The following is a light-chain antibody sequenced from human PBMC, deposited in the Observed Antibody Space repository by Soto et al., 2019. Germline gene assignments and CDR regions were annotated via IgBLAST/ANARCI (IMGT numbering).Light chain of an antibody. CDR1: QTLANY. Sequence: EVVLTQSPATLSLSPGERATLSCRASQTLANYLAWYQQRPGQAPRLLIYDASNRATGIPARFSGSGSGTDFTLTISSLEPEDSAVYYCQQRYIWLTFGGGTKVEI. J-gene: IGKJ4*01. CDR2: DAS. CDR3: QQRYIWLT. V-gene: IGKV3-11*01.